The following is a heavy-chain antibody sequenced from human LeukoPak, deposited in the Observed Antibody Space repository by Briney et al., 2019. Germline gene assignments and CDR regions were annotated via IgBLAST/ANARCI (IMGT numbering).Heavy chain of an antibody. J-gene: IGHJ5*02. D-gene: IGHD3-3*01. Sequence: ASVKVSCKASGYRFTTYGISWLRPARGQGLMWIGCVSVNSGEANYAQNFRDRVTLTTDTSTSTAYIELRSLTSDDTAVYYCARDSESDARTISDRWGQGTLVTVSS. CDR2: VSVNSGEA. V-gene: IGHV1-18*01. CDR1: GYRFTTYG. CDR3: ARDSESDARTISDR.